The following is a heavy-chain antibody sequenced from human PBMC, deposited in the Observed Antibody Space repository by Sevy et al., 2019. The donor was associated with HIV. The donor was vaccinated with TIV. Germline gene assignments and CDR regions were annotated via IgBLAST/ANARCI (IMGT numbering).Heavy chain of an antibody. J-gene: IGHJ4*02. CDR1: GFTFSANW. CDR3: AKEWTLLSDWYGEFDY. CDR2: ISNSGANT. V-gene: IGHV3-23*01. D-gene: IGHD6-19*01. Sequence: GGSLRLSCAASGFTFSANWMNWVRQAPGKGLEWVSGISNSGANTYYADSVRGRFTVSRDNSKNTVYLQLNSLRAEDTAIYYCAKEWTLLSDWYGEFDYWGQGTLVTVSS.